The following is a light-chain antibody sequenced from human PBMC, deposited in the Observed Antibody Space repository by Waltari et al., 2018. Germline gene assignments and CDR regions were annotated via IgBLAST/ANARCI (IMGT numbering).Light chain of an antibody. CDR2: DDS. Sequence: SSVLTQPPSVSLAPGKTARITCGGNKIGVKSVHWYQQKPGQAPVAVIYDDSDRPSGIPERFSGSNSGNTATLTISRVEAGDEADYYCQVWDSSTDHVVFGGGTKLTVL. CDR1: KIGVKS. CDR3: QVWDSSTDHVV. J-gene: IGLJ2*01. V-gene: IGLV3-21*01.